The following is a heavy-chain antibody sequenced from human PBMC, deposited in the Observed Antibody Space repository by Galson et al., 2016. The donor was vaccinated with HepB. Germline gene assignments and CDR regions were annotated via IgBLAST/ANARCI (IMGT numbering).Heavy chain of an antibody. J-gene: IGHJ2*01. D-gene: IGHD3-22*01. Sequence: SETLSLTCTVSADSISSYYWSWIRQPPGRGLEWIGYIYYSGSISYNPSLESRVTISVDTSKNQVSLKLSSVTAADTAIYYCARYFYDSSGYYPWAYFDLWGRGAPVTVSS. CDR3: ARYFYDSSGYYPWAYFDL. CDR2: IYYSGSI. CDR1: ADSISSYY. V-gene: IGHV4-59*01.